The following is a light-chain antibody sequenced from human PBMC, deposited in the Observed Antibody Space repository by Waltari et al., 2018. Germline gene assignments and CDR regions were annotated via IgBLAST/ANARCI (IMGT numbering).Light chain of an antibody. CDR3: QQNYDTPWT. J-gene: IGKJ1*01. CDR2: AAS. V-gene: IGKV1-39*01. Sequence: QLASSPSSLSACGGGRVTFPCRASQGISTSLNWYQQKEGKAPKAVIFAASNLQSEVPSRFSGSGSGTDFTLTISNLQPEDFATYFCQQNYDTPWTFGQGTKVEIE. CDR1: QGISTS.